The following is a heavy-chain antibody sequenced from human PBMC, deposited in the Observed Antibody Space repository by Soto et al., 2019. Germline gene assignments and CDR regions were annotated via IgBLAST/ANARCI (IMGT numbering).Heavy chain of an antibody. Sequence: QVQLVESGGGVVQPGRSLRLSCAASGFTFSSYGMHWVRQAPGKGLEWVAVIWYDGSNKYYADSVKGRFTISRDNSKNTLYPQMNSLRAEDTAVYYCARGPDYGDFEYFQHWGQGTLVTVSS. J-gene: IGHJ1*01. V-gene: IGHV3-33*01. CDR1: GFTFSSYG. CDR3: ARGPDYGDFEYFQH. CDR2: IWYDGSNK. D-gene: IGHD4-17*01.